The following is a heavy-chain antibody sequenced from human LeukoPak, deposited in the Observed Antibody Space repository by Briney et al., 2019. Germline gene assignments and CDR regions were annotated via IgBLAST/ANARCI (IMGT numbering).Heavy chain of an antibody. CDR2: VDPEDGET. CDR1: GYTFTDYY. Sequence: EASVKVSCKVSGYTFTDYYMHWVQQAPGKGLEWMGLVDPEDGETIYAEKFQGRVTITADTSTDTAYMELSSLRSEDTAVYYCATGGPRTVGANWGQGTLVTVSS. D-gene: IGHD1-26*01. J-gene: IGHJ4*02. V-gene: IGHV1-69-2*01. CDR3: ATGGPRTVGAN.